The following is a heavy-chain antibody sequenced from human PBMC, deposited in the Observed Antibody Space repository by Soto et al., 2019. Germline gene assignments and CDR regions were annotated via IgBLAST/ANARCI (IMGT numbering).Heavy chain of an antibody. Sequence: TLSLTCAVYGGSFSGYYWSWIRQPPGKGLEWIGEINHSGSTNYNPSLKSRVTISVDTSKNQFSLKLSSVTAADTAVYYCARMVTYYYGSGSRVQLPYYYYGMDVWGQGTTVTVS. D-gene: IGHD3-10*01. J-gene: IGHJ6*02. CDR3: ARMVTYYYGSGSRVQLPYYYYGMDV. V-gene: IGHV4-34*01. CDR1: GGSFSGYY. CDR2: INHSGST.